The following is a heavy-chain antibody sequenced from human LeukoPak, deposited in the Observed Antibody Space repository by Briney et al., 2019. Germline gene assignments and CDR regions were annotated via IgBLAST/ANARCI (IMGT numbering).Heavy chain of an antibody. V-gene: IGHV3-21*01. CDR2: ISSSSSYI. J-gene: IGHJ5*02. CDR1: GFTFSSYS. CDR3: ARDLNWNYVP. Sequence: KPGGSLRLSCTAYGFTFSSYSMNWVRQAPGKGLEWVSSISSSSSYIYYADSVKGRFTISRDNAKNSLYLQMNSLRAEDTAVYYCARDLNWNYVPWGQGTLVTVSS. D-gene: IGHD1-7*01.